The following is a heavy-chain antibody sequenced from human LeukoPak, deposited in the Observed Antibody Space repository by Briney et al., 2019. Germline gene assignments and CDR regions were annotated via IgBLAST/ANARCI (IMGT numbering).Heavy chain of an antibody. Sequence: SETLSLTCTVSGYSISSGYYWGWIRQPPGKGLEWIGSIYHSGSTYYNPSLKSRVTISVDTSKNQFSLKLSSVTAADTAVYYCARAERITMVRGVPGEPWSPSPFHTVGVVDYWGQGTLVTVSS. J-gene: IGHJ4*02. D-gene: IGHD3-10*01. V-gene: IGHV4-38-2*02. CDR2: IYHSGST. CDR3: ARAERITMVRGVPGEPWSPSPFHTVGVVDY. CDR1: GYSISSGYY.